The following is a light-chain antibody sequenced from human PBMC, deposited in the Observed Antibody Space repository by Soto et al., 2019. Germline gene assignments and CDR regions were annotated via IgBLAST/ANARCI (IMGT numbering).Light chain of an antibody. Sequence: QSVLAQPPSVSGAPGQRVTISCTGSSSKIGAGYDVHWYQQLPGTAPKLLIYGNSNRPSGVPDRFSGSKSGTSASLAITGLQAEDEADYYCQSYDSSLSGSVFGPGTKVTVL. V-gene: IGLV1-40*01. CDR1: SSKIGAGYD. J-gene: IGLJ1*01. CDR3: QSYDSSLSGSV. CDR2: GNS.